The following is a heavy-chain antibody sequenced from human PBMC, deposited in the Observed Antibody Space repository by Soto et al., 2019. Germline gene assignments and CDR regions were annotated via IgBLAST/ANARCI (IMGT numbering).Heavy chain of an antibody. CDR1: GGSISSGGYY. CDR3: AREFHFPYDSSGYSDY. Sequence: QVQLQESGPGLVKPSQTLSLTCTVSGGSISSGGYYWSWIRQHPGKGLEWIGYIYYSGSSYYNPSLKSRVTISVDTSKNQFSLKLSSVTAADTAVYYCAREFHFPYDSSGYSDYWGQGTLVTVSS. V-gene: IGHV4-31*03. D-gene: IGHD3-22*01. CDR2: IYYSGSS. J-gene: IGHJ4*02.